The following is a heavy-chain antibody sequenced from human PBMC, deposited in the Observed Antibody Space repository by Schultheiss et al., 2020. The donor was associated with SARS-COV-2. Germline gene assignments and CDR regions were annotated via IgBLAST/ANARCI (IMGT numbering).Heavy chain of an antibody. J-gene: IGHJ6*02. CDR2: ISSSSSYI. Sequence: GGSLRLSCAASGFAFSDYYMSWIRQAPGKGLEWVSSISSSSSYIYYADSVKGRFTISRDNAKNSLYLQMNSLRAEDTAVYYCARGGPRAVAPMDVWGQGTTVTVSS. CDR3: ARGGPRAVAPMDV. CDR1: GFAFSDYY. V-gene: IGHV3-11*06. D-gene: IGHD6-19*01.